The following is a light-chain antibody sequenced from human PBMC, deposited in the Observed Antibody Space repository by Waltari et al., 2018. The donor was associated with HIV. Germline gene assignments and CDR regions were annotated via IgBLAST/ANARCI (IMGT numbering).Light chain of an antibody. Sequence: EIVLTQSPATLSLSPGERATLSCRASQSVGSYLAWYQQKPGQAPRLLIYDESKRATGIPARFSGSGSGTDFTLTISSLEPEDFAVYHCHQYNDWWTFGQGTKVEI. CDR3: HQYNDWWT. CDR2: DES. CDR1: QSVGSY. V-gene: IGKV3-11*01. J-gene: IGKJ1*01.